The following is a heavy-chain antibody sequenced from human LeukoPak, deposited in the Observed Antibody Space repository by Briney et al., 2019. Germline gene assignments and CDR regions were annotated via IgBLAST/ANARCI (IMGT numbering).Heavy chain of an antibody. CDR1: GFTVSYNY. D-gene: IGHD6-13*01. CDR2: MYSRCDT. Sequence: PGVSLRLSCAASGFTVSYNYMSWVRQAPAKGLGWVSVMYSRCDTSYANSLTGRFNSSRAISRNTLYLQMNGLRTAETAMYYCARDAPQVPAAGVLASWGQGTLVTASS. CDR3: ARDAPQVPAAGVLAS. V-gene: IGHV3-53*01. J-gene: IGHJ5*02.